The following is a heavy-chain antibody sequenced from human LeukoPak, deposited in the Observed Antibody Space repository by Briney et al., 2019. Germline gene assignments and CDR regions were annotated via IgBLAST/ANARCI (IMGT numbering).Heavy chain of an antibody. CDR2: IYYSGST. CDR3: ARANPPRYYYGMDV. Sequence: SQTPSLTCTVSGGSISSGDYYWSWIRQPPGKGLEWIGYIYYSGSTYYNPSLKSRVTISVDTSKNQFSLKLSSVTAADTAVYYCARANPPRYYYGMDVWGQGTTVTVSS. V-gene: IGHV4-30-4*01. J-gene: IGHJ6*02. D-gene: IGHD1-14*01. CDR1: GGSISSGDYY.